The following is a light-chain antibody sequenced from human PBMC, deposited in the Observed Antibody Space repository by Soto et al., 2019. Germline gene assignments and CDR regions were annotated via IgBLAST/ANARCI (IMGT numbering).Light chain of an antibody. V-gene: IGKV1-39*01. CDR1: QSISSY. Sequence: DIQRTESASPMSASVGDRVYITCRTSQSISSYLNWYQAKPGKAPKLLIYGASTLQSGVPSRFSGSGSGTDFILPISCLQPEDFVTYYGQQYYSNVTITFGQGTRLEIK. J-gene: IGKJ5*01. CDR3: QQYYSNVTIT. CDR2: GAS.